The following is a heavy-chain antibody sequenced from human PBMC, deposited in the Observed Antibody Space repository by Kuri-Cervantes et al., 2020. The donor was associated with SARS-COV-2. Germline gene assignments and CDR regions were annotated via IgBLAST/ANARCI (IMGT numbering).Heavy chain of an antibody. CDR3: ARVGSALRRDFDY. CDR2: IHNSGST. J-gene: IGHJ4*02. Sequence: SETLSLTCSVSRGSINTNFWTWIRQPPGKGLEWIGDIHNSGSTNYNPSLKSRVIISADTSKNQFSLKLSSVTAADTAVYYCARVGSALRRDFDYWGQGTLVTVSS. CDR1: RGSINTNF. D-gene: IGHD6-25*01. V-gene: IGHV4-59*08.